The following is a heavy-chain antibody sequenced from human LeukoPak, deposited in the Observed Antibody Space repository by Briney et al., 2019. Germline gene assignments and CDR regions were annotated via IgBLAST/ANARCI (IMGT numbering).Heavy chain of an antibody. Sequence: SETLSLTCTISGDSSNSYHWSWLRQPPGSKLEWVGYFYYSGVTNYNPSLKSRVTMSLDTSKKQFSLKLNSVTAADTAVYYCARAMAGGGSDYWGQGTLVTVSS. CDR3: ARAMAGGGSDY. D-gene: IGHD3-10*01. V-gene: IGHV4-59*01. J-gene: IGHJ4*02. CDR2: FYYSGVT. CDR1: GDSSNSYH.